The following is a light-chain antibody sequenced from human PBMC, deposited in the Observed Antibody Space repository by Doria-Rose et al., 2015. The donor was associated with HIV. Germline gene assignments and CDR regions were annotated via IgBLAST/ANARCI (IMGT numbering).Light chain of an antibody. V-gene: IGKV4-1*01. CDR1: QRLLYTSKNY. Sequence: DIRETQSPESLGMSLGERATLNCKSNQRLLYTSKNYSAWYQQKPGQPPKLLIYWASTRQSGVPARFSGSGSGTDFTLTISSLEAEDVAVYYCQQYYDTPSFGPGTTVDIK. J-gene: IGKJ3*01. CDR2: WAS. CDR3: QQYYDTPS.